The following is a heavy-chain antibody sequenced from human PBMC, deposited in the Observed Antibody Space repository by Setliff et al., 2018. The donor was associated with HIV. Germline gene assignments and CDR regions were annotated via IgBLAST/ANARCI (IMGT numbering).Heavy chain of an antibody. CDR3: ASGFCNTPSCYIGVLDH. J-gene: IGHJ4*02. Sequence: PGESLKISCKGSGYSFTSNWIGWVRQMPGKGLEWMGIIHPVDSDTRYSPSFQGQVTISADKSISTAYLQWSTLKASDTAMYYCASGFCNTPSCYIGVLDHWGLGTLVTVSS. D-gene: IGHD2-2*02. V-gene: IGHV5-51*01. CDR2: IHPVDSDT. CDR1: GYSFTSNW.